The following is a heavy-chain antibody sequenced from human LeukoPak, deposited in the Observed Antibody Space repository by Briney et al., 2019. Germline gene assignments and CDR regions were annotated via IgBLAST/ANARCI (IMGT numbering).Heavy chain of an antibody. CDR2: INPNSGGT. CDR3: ARSRAFDP. V-gene: IGHV1-2*02. D-gene: IGHD1-26*01. J-gene: IGHJ5*02. Sequence: ASVKVSCKASVYTFTGYYMHWVRQAPGQGLEWMGWINPNSGGTNYAQKFQGRVTMTRDTSISTAYMELSGLTSDDTALYYCARSRAFDPWGQGTLVTVSS. CDR1: VYTFTGYY.